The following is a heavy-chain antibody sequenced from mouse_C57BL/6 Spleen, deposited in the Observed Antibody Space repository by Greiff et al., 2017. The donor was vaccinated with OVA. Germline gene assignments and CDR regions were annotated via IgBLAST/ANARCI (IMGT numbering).Heavy chain of an antibody. CDR3: ARCYGSRGDYFDY. CDR1: GYAFTHYL. Sequence: QVQLKESGAELVRPGTSVKVSCKASGYAFTHYLIEWVKQRPGQGLEWIGVINPGSGGTNYNENFKGKATLTADKSSSTAYMQLSSLTSEDSAVYFCARCYGSRGDYFDYWGQGTTLTVSS. J-gene: IGHJ2*01. CDR2: INPGSGGT. V-gene: IGHV1-54*01. D-gene: IGHD1-1*01.